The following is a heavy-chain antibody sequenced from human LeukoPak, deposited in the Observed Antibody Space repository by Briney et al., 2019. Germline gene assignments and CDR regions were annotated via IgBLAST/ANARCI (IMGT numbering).Heavy chain of an antibody. V-gene: IGHV1-2*02. CDR2: IDPNSGGT. J-gene: IGHJ6*03. CDR3: ARDLDSGYDSPYYYYYYYMDV. CDR1: GYTFTGYY. Sequence: ASVKVSCKASGYTFTGYYMHWVRQAPGQGREWMGWIDPNSGGTNYAQTFQGRVTMTRDTSISTAYMELSRLRSDDTAVYYCARDLDSGYDSPYYYYYYYMDVWGKGTTVTVSS. D-gene: IGHD5-12*01.